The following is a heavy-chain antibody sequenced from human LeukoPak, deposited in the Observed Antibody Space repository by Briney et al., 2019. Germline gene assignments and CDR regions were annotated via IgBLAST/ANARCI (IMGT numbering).Heavy chain of an antibody. CDR2: LSGSGTSI. J-gene: IGHJ6*02. CDR1: GFTFSNYA. V-gene: IGHV3-23*01. Sequence: GGSLRLSCVASGFTFSNYAMSWVRQAPGKGVECVSTLSGSGTSICCADSVKDRVNISKDNYKNTLYQQMDSLRAEDTTIYYWAKVPYSDYGSGRPPFMDVWGQGTTVAVSS. D-gene: IGHD3-10*01. CDR3: AKVPYSDYGSGRPPFMDV.